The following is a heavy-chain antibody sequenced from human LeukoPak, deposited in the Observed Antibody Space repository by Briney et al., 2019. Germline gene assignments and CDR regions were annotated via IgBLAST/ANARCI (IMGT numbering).Heavy chain of an antibody. CDR1: GFTFSNSN. Sequence: GGSLRLSCAASGFTFSNSNMNWVRQAPGKGLEWVSYISSTSNTIYYADSVKGRFTISRDNAKNSLYLQMNSLRAEDTAVYYCARDLGIAAAGRGDAFDIWGQGTMVTVSS. J-gene: IGHJ3*02. CDR3: ARDLGIAAAGRGDAFDI. V-gene: IGHV3-48*04. CDR2: ISSTSNTI. D-gene: IGHD6-13*01.